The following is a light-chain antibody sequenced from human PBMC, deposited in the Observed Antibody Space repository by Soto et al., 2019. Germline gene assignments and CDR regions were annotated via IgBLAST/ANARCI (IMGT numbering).Light chain of an antibody. CDR2: AAS. CDR1: QGIDTY. V-gene: IGKV1-9*01. Sequence: DIQLTQSPSFLSASVGDRVTITCRASQGIDTYLAWYQQKPGKAPKLLIYAASFLQSGVPSRFSGSGSGTEFTLTISSLQPEDFAADYCQQLNTYPFIFGQGTRLEIK. CDR3: QQLNTYPFI. J-gene: IGKJ5*01.